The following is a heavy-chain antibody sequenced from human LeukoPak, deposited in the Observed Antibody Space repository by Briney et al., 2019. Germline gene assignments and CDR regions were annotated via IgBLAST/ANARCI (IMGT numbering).Heavy chain of an antibody. CDR2: ISWNSGSI. J-gene: IGHJ5*02. Sequence: PGGSLRLSCAASGFTFDDYAMHWVRQAPGKGLEWVSGISWNSGSIGYADSVKGRFTISRDNAENSLYLQMNSLKAEDTALYYCAKDIGYYGSGKGNWFDPWGQGTLVTVSS. CDR1: GFTFDDYA. V-gene: IGHV3-9*01. D-gene: IGHD3-10*01. CDR3: AKDIGYYGSGKGNWFDP.